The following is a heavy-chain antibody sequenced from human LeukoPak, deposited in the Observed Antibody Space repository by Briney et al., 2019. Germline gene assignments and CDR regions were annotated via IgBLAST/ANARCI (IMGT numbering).Heavy chain of an antibody. CDR2: IYYSGST. Sequence: SETLSLTCTVSGGSISGSSYYWGWIRQPPGKGLEWIGSIYYSGSTYYNPSLKSRVTISVDTSKNQFSLKLSSVTAADTAVYYCARGVHDCSSTSCYGPHGGMDVWGQGTTVTVSS. CDR1: GGSISGSSYY. J-gene: IGHJ6*02. CDR3: ARGVHDCSSTSCYGPHGGMDV. D-gene: IGHD2-2*01. V-gene: IGHV4-39*01.